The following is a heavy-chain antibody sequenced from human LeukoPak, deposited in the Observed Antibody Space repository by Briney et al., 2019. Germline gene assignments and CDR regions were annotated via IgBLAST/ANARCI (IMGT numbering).Heavy chain of an antibody. CDR3: AKTNFYYGSGSSYHAFDI. Sequence: GGSLRLSCAASGFTFSSYAMSWVRQAPGKGLEWVSTISSGGDNTYYPDSVKGRLTISRDNSKNTLYLQMNILRAEDTAVYYCAKTNFYYGSGSSYHAFDIWGQGTMVTVSS. CDR1: GFTFSSYA. J-gene: IGHJ3*02. CDR2: ISSGGDNT. V-gene: IGHV3-23*01. D-gene: IGHD3-10*01.